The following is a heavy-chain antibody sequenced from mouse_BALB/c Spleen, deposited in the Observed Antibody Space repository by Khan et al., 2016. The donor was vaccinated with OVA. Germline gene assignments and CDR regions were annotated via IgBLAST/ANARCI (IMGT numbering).Heavy chain of an antibody. Sequence: VQLKQSGAEFMKPGASVRLSCIASGFNIKNTYIQWVRQRPDQGLEWLGRIDPANGNTKYDPKFQDKATLTADTSSNTAYLQLSSLTSEDTAVYFCASSLLLYAMDYWGQGTAVTVSS. CDR2: IDPANGNT. J-gene: IGHJ4*01. CDR3: ASSLLLYAMDY. CDR1: GFNIKNTY. V-gene: IGHV14-3*02. D-gene: IGHD1-2*01.